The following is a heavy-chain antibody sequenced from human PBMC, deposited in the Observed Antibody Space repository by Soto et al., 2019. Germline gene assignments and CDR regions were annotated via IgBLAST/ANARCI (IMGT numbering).Heavy chain of an antibody. D-gene: IGHD2-15*01. CDR2: INSDGSTT. Sequence: EVQLVESGGGLVQPGGSLRLSCAASGFTFSSYWIHWVRQAPGKGLVWVSRINSDGSTTNYADSAKGRFTISRDNAKNTLYLQVDSLRAEDMAVYYCARGVAGYYAMDVWGQGTTVTVSS. CDR3: ARGVAGYYAMDV. J-gene: IGHJ6*02. V-gene: IGHV3-74*01. CDR1: GFTFSSYW.